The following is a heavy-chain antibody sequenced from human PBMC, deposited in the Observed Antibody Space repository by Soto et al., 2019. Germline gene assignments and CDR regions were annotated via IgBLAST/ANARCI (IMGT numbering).Heavy chain of an antibody. J-gene: IGHJ4*02. CDR3: TTLFGWSIDN. CDR2: IRSKTGGGTT. Sequence: GGSPRLSCAASGFIFNDAWMNWVRQAPGKGLEWVGRIRSKTGGGTTEYAAPVKGRFTISRDDSKNTLYLQMNSLKTEDTAVYYCTTLFGWSIDNWGRGALVTVSS. CDR1: GFIFNDAW. D-gene: IGHD3-9*01. V-gene: IGHV3-15*07.